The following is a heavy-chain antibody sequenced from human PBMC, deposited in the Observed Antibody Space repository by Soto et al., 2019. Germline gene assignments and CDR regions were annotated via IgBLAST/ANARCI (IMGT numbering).Heavy chain of an antibody. D-gene: IGHD3-3*01. V-gene: IGHV4-4*07. CDR2: IYTSGST. CDR3: AREDYDFWSGYSPPYYFDY. CDR1: GGSISSYY. J-gene: IGHJ4*02. Sequence: LSLTCTVSGGSISSYYWSWIRQPAGKGLEWIGRIYTSGSTNYNPSLKSRVTMSVDTSKNQFSLKLSSVTAADTAVYYCAREDYDFWSGYSPPYYFDYWGQGTLVTVSS.